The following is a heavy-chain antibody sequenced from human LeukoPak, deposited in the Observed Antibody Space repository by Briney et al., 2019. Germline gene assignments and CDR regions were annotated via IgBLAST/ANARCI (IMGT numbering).Heavy chain of an antibody. V-gene: IGHV1-18*01. CDR2: ISAYNGNT. Sequence: ASVKVSCKASGYTFTSYGISWVRQVPGQGLEWMGWISAYNGNTNYAQKLQGRVTMTTDTSTSTAYMELRSLRSDDTAVYYCARDPGDIAAAGPAGFGFDPWGQGTLVTVSS. CDR3: ARDPGDIAAAGPAGFGFDP. CDR1: GYTFTSYG. J-gene: IGHJ5*02. D-gene: IGHD6-13*01.